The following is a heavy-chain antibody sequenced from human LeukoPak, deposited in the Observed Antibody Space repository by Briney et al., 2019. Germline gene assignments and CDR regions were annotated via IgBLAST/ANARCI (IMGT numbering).Heavy chain of an antibody. Sequence: GGSLRLSCAASGFTFSSYGMHWVRQAPGKGLEWVAFIRYDGSNKYYADSVKGRFTISRDNSMNTLYLQMNSLRAEDTAVYYCAKERTRVAGGWTWGQGTLVTVSS. CDR3: AKERTRVAGGWT. V-gene: IGHV3-30*02. CDR2: IRYDGSNK. J-gene: IGHJ5*02. CDR1: GFTFSSYG. D-gene: IGHD6-19*01.